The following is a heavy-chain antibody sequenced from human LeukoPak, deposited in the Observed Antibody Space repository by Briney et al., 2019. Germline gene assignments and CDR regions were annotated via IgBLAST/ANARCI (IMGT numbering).Heavy chain of an antibody. CDR3: ARSGLPGIAVAADFDY. J-gene: IGHJ4*02. V-gene: IGHV3-48*03. Sequence: GGSLRLSCAASGFTFSSYEINWVRQAPGKGLEWVSYITSSGSIIYYADSVKGRFTISRDNAKNSLLLQMNSLRAEDTAVYYCARSGLPGIAVAADFDYWGQGTLVTVSS. D-gene: IGHD6-19*01. CDR2: ITSSGSII. CDR1: GFTFSSYE.